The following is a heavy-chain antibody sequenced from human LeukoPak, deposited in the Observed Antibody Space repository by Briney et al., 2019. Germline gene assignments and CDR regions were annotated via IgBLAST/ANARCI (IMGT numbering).Heavy chain of an antibody. CDR1: GFTFSSYA. J-gene: IGHJ6*03. CDR2: ISYDGSNK. V-gene: IGHV3-30*18. D-gene: IGHD3-16*02. CDR3: AKDSIVYYYYYMDV. Sequence: PGGSLRLSCAASGFTFSSYAMSWVRQAPGKGLEWVAVISYDGSNKYYADSVKGRFTISRDKSKNTLYLHMNSLRAEDTAVYYCAKDSIVYYYYYMDVWGKGTTVTVSS.